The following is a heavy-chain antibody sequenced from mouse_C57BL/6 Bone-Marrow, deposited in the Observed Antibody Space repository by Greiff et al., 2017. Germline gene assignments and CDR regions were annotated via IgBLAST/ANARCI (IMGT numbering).Heavy chain of an antibody. CDR3: ARRAMDY. V-gene: IGHV5-17*01. Sequence: EVQGVESGGGLVKPGGSLKLSCAASGFTFSDYGMHWVRQAPEKGLEWVAYISSGSSTIYYADTVKGRFTISRDNAKNTLFRQMTSLRSEDTAMYYCARRAMDYWGQGTSVTVSS. J-gene: IGHJ4*01. CDR1: GFTFSDYG. CDR2: ISSGSSTI.